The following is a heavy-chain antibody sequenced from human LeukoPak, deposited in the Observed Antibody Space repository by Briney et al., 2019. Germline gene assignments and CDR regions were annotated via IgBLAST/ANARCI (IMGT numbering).Heavy chain of an antibody. D-gene: IGHD3-16*02. CDR1: GGSISSSSYY. Sequence: TSETLSLTCTVSGGSISSSSYYWGWIRQPPGKGLEWIGEINHSGSTNYNPSLKSRVTISVDTSKNQFSLKLSSVTAADTAVYYRARGGKKGDRYDYGDYWGQGTLVTVSS. J-gene: IGHJ4*02. CDR3: ARGGKKGDRYDYGDY. V-gene: IGHV4-39*07. CDR2: INHSGST.